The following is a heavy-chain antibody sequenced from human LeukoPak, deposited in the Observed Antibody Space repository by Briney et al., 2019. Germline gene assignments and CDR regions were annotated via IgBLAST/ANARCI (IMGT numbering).Heavy chain of an antibody. V-gene: IGHV4-39*07. CDR1: GGSISSSSYY. CDR2: IYYSGST. CDR3: ATRDSGWYQDY. Sequence: SETLSLTCTVSGGSISSSSYYWGWIRQPPGKGLEWIGSIYYSGSTYYNPSLKSRVTISVDTSKNQFSLKLSSVTAADTAVYYCATRDSGWYQDYWGQGPLVTVSS. J-gene: IGHJ4*02. D-gene: IGHD6-19*01.